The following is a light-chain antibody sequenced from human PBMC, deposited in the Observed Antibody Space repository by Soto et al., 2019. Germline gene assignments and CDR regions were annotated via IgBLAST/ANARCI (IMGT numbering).Light chain of an antibody. V-gene: IGKV3D-15*01. CDR1: QTVSSVH. Sequence: EIVLTQSPGTLSLSPGERATLSCRASQTVSSVHLAWYQQKRGQAPRLFIYGASSRAAGIPDRFSGSGSGTEFTLTISSLQSEDFAVYYCQQYNNWPYTFGQGTKVDIK. CDR2: GAS. J-gene: IGKJ2*01. CDR3: QQYNNWPYT.